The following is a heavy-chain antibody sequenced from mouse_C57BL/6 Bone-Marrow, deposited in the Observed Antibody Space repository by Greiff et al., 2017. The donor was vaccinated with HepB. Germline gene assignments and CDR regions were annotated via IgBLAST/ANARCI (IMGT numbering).Heavy chain of an antibody. V-gene: IGHV1-69*01. CDR2: IDPSDSYT. J-gene: IGHJ2*01. Sequence: VQLQQSGAELVMPGASVKLSCKASGYTFTSYWMHWVKQRPGQGLEWIGEIDPSDSYTNYNQKFKGKSTLTVDKSSSTAYMQLSSLTSEDSAVYYCARLNWVYFDYWGQGTTLTVSS. CDR3: ARLNWVYFDY. D-gene: IGHD4-1*01. CDR1: GYTFTSYW.